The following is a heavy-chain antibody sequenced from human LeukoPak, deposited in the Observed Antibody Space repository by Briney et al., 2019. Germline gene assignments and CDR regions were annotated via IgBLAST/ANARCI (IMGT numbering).Heavy chain of an antibody. J-gene: IGHJ4*02. CDR2: ISTSGTI. CDR1: GFTFSSSS. V-gene: IGHV3-48*01. Sequence: GGSLRLSCAASGFTFSSSSMNWVRQAQGKGLEWVSFISTSGTIYYADSVKGRFTISRDNAKNSLYLQMNSLRAEDTAVYYCARLTDYWGQGTLVTVSS. CDR3: ARLTDY.